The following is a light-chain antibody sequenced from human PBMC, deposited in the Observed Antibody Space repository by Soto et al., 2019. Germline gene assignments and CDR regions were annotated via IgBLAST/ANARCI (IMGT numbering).Light chain of an antibody. CDR2: DAS. Sequence: EIVLTQSPGTLSLSPGERATLSCRASQSVSYHLAWYQQRPGQAPRLLIYDASNRAPGIPPRFSGSGSGTDFTLTIRSLEPEDSAIYYCQQRSRWPALTFGGGTKVEI. CDR1: QSVSYH. V-gene: IGKV3-11*01. J-gene: IGKJ4*01. CDR3: QQRSRWPALT.